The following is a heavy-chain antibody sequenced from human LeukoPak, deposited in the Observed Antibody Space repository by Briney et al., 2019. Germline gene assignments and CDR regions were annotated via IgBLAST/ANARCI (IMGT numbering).Heavy chain of an antibody. D-gene: IGHD6-13*01. Sequence: GASVKVSCKASGYTFTSYGISWVRQAPGQGLEWMGWISAYNGNTNYAQKLQGRVTMTTDTSTSTAYMELRSLRSDDTAVYYCARDLLGSSWNPGLDYWGQGTLVTVSS. CDR2: ISAYNGNT. V-gene: IGHV1-18*01. CDR3: ARDLLGSSWNPGLDY. J-gene: IGHJ4*02. CDR1: GYTFTSYG.